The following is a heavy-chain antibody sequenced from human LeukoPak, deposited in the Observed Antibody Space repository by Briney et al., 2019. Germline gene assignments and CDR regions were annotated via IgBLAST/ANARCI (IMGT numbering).Heavy chain of an antibody. D-gene: IGHD6-13*01. J-gene: IGHJ6*02. CDR3: ARLRPITAVGPVYYHSMDV. Sequence: SETLSLTCIVSDGSITSHYWSWIRRPPGEGLEWVGFIHYSGSSNYNPSLKSRVTISIDTSKNQFSLKLNSVTAADTAVYYCARLRPITAVGPVYYHSMDVWGQGTTVTVSS. CDR2: IHYSGSS. V-gene: IGHV4-59*11. CDR1: DGSITSHY.